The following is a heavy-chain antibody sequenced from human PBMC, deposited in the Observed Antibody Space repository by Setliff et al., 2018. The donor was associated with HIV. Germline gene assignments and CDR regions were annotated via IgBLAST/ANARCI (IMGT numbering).Heavy chain of an antibody. Sequence: SETLSLTCAVYGGSFSGYYWSWIRQPPGKGLEWIGEINHDRTTNYNPSLKSRVTISVDASKNQFSLTRNSVTAADTAVYDCARVIRQLTIFGVVFKTNYYFLDVWGKGTAVTVSS. V-gene: IGHV4-34*01. D-gene: IGHD3-3*01. J-gene: IGHJ6*03. CDR2: INHDRTT. CDR3: ARVIRQLTIFGVVFKTNYYFLDV. CDR1: GGSFSGYY.